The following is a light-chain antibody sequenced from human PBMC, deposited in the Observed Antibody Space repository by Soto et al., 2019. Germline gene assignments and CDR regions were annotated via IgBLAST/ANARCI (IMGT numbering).Light chain of an antibody. CDR3: QPYNNWPLT. Sequence: IVMTQCPATLSVSPGERSTLSCRASQSVSSSYLAWYQQKPGQTPRLLIYDTSTRATGVPARFSGSRSGPEFTLTINSLQSEDFAIYYCQPYNNWPLTFGGGTKVDIK. CDR2: DTS. J-gene: IGKJ4*01. CDR1: QSVSSSY. V-gene: IGKV3-15*01.